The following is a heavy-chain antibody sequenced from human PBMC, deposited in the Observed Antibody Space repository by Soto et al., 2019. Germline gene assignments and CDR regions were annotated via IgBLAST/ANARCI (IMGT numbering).Heavy chain of an antibody. CDR3: ARTKANKWFDP. CDR2: IKQDGREK. V-gene: IGHV3-7*03. J-gene: IGHJ5*02. D-gene: IGHD1-26*01. Sequence: GGSLRLSCAASGFTFINYWMSWVRQAPGKGLEWVANIKQDGREKYYVDSVKGRFTISRDNAKNSLYLQMNSLRAEDTAVYYCARTKANKWFDPWGQGTLVTVSS. CDR1: GFTFINYW.